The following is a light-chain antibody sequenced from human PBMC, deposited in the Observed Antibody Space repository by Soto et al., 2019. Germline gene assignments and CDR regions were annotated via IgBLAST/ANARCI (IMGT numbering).Light chain of an antibody. Sequence: DIQMTQSPSTLSASVGDRVTITCRASQNIGSWLAWYQQTPGRAPRFLIYKASSLHIGVPSRFSGSGSGTEFTLTISSLQPDDFETYYCQQYNNYPWTLGQGTKVDIK. CDR2: KAS. CDR1: QNIGSW. CDR3: QQYNNYPWT. J-gene: IGKJ1*01. V-gene: IGKV1-5*03.